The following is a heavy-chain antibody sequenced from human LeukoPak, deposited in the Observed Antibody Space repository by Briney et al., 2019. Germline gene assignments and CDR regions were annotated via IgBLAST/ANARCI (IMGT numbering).Heavy chain of an antibody. Sequence: SVKVSCKASGGTFSRYAISWVRQAPGQGLEWMGRIIPIFGTANYAQKFQGRVTITTDESTSTAYMELSSLRSEDTAVYYCASEGPNYSFDYWGQGTLVTVSS. CDR1: GGTFSRYA. CDR3: ASEGPNYSFDY. D-gene: IGHD4/OR15-4a*01. CDR2: IIPIFGTA. V-gene: IGHV1-69*05. J-gene: IGHJ4*02.